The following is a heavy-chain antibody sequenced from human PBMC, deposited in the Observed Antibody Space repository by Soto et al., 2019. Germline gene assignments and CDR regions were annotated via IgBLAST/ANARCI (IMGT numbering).Heavy chain of an antibody. Sequence: GGSLRLSCAASGFTVSSSYMSWVRQAPGKGLEWVAVVSHDGRNTHYADSVKGRFTISRDSSKNTVSLEMTSLRAEDTAVYYCAKGGRQWLVTSDFNYWGQGALVTVSS. D-gene: IGHD6-19*01. J-gene: IGHJ4*02. CDR1: GFTVSSSY. V-gene: IGHV3-30*18. CDR2: VSHDGRNT. CDR3: AKGGRQWLVTSDFNY.